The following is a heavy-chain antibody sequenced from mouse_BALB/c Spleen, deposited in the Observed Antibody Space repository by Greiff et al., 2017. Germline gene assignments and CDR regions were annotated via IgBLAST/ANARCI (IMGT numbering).Heavy chain of an antibody. D-gene: IGHD1-1*01. Sequence: VQVVESGPGLVAPSQSLSITCTVSGFSLTSYGVHWVRQPPGKGLEWLGVIWAGGSTNYNSALMSRLSISKDNSKSQVFLKMNSLQTDDTAMYYCADYGSSYGGFAYWGQGTLVTVSA. CDR2: IWAGGST. CDR1: GFSLTSYG. J-gene: IGHJ3*01. CDR3: ADYGSSYGGFAY. V-gene: IGHV2-9*02.